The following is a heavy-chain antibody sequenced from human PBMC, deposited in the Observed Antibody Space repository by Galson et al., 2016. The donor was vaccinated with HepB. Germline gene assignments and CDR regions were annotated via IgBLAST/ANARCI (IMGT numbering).Heavy chain of an antibody. J-gene: IGHJ4*02. Sequence: SLRLSCAASGFTFSSYAMSWVRQAPGKGLEWVSAISGDGGSTYYAGSVQGRFTSSRDRSTNTMYLQMNSLRTDDTAVYYCARFTQEWLDRVYYFDYWGQGTLVTVSS. CDR3: ARFTQEWLDRVYYFDY. V-gene: IGHV3-23*01. CDR2: ISGDGGST. CDR1: GFTFSSYA. D-gene: IGHD6-19*01.